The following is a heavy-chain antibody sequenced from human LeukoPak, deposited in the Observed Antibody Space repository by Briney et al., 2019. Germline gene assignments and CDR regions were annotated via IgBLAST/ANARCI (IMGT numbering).Heavy chain of an antibody. V-gene: IGHV4-59*12. CDR3: AREGIVRTYDQ. D-gene: IGHD1-26*01. J-gene: IGHJ4*02. CDR1: GDSISSYY. CDR2: IYYSGIT. Sequence: SETLSLTCTVSGDSISSYYWYWFRQPPGKELEWIACIYYSGITHYNSSLKSRVTISLDTSKNQFSLRLSSVTAADTAVYYCAREGIVRTYDQWGQGTLVTVSS.